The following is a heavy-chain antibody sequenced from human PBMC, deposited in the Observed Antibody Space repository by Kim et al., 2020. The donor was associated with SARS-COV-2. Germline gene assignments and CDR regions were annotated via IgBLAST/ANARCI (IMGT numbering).Heavy chain of an antibody. CDR2: INPNSGGT. J-gene: IGHJ5*02. Sequence: ASVKVSCKASGYTFTGYYMHWVRQAPGQGLEWMGWINPNSGGTNYAQKFQGRVTMTRDTSISTAYMELSRLRSYDTAVYYCARGIGAPGYSSSRANWFDPWGQGTLVTVSS. D-gene: IGHD6-13*01. CDR1: GYTFTGYY. CDR3: ARGIGAPGYSSSRANWFDP. V-gene: IGHV1-2*02.